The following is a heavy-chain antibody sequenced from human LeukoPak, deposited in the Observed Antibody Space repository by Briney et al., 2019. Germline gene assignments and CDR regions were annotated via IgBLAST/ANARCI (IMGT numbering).Heavy chain of an antibody. CDR2: ISSTSAYI. V-gene: IGHV3-21*01. D-gene: IGHD5-18*01. Sequence: GGSLRLSCAASGFTFSSYSMNWVRQTPGKGLEWVSSISSTSAYIYYADSVKGRFTISRDNAKNSLYLQMNSLRVEDTAMYYCAREPTGIILWGQGTLVTVSS. CDR3: AREPTGIIL. CDR1: GFTFSSYS. J-gene: IGHJ4*02.